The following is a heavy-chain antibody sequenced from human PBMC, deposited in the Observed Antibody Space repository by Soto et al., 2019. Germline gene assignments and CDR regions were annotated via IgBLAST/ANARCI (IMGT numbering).Heavy chain of an antibody. CDR3: AKGAGWEPQYYFDY. D-gene: IGHD1-26*01. Sequence: QVQLVQSGAEVKMPGASVKVSCKASGYTFTSYGIIWVRQAPGQGLEWMGWINPYNGNTKYAQKLQGRVTMTTDTSTSTAYMGRRSLRSDETAVYYCAKGAGWEPQYYFDYWGQGTLVPVSS. CDR2: INPYNGNT. J-gene: IGHJ4*02. V-gene: IGHV1-18*01. CDR1: GYTFTSYG.